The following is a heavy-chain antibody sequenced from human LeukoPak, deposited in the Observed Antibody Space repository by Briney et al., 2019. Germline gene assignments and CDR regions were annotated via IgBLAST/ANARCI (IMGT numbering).Heavy chain of an antibody. J-gene: IGHJ4*02. V-gene: IGHV3-30*18. CDR3: AKVSTLLIIDY. CDR2: ISYDGSNK. D-gene: IGHD2-2*01. CDR1: GFTFSSYG. Sequence: GGSLRLSCAASGFTFSSYGMHWVRQAPGKGLEWVAVISYDGSNKYYADSVKGRFTISRDNSKNTLYLQMNSLRAEDTAVYYCAKVSTLLIIDYWGQETLVTVSS.